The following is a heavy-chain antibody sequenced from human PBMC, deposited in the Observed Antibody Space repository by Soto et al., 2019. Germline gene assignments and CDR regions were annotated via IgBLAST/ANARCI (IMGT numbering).Heavy chain of an antibody. V-gene: IGHV3-21*01. CDR3: ARGGIAVTIYYFDY. J-gene: IGHJ4*02. CDR1: GFTFSSYS. D-gene: IGHD4-17*01. CDR2: ISSSSSYI. Sequence: GGSLRLSCAASGFTFSSYSMNWVRQAPGKGLEWVSSISSSSSYIYYADSVKGRFTISRDNAKNSLYLQMNSLRAEDTAVYYCARGGIAVTIYYFDYWGQGTLVTVS.